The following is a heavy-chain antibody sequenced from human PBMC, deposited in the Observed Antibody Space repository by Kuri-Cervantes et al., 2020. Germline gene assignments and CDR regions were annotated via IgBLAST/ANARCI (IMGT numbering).Heavy chain of an antibody. CDR2: INAGNGNT. D-gene: IGHD1/OR15-1a*01. V-gene: IGHV1-3*01. CDR1: GYTFTSYA. CDR3: AISGYEQNYYYYYMDV. J-gene: IGHJ6*03. Sequence: ASVKVSCKASGYTFTSYAMHWVHQAPGQRLEWMGWINAGNGNTKYSQKFQGRVTITRDTSASTAYMELSSLRSEDTAVYYCAISGYEQNYYYYYMDVWGKGTTVTVSS.